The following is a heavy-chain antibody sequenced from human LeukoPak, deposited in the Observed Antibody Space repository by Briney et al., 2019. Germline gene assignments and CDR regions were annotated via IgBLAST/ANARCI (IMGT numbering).Heavy chain of an antibody. J-gene: IGHJ6*03. CDR3: ARDRTGTTTAYYYYYMDV. D-gene: IGHD1-7*01. CDR1: GFTFSWYA. V-gene: IGHV3-21*01. Sequence: GGSLRLSCAASGFTFSWYAMSWVRQAPGKGLEWVSSISSSSYIYYADSVKGRFTISRDNAKNSLYLQMNSLRAEDTAVYYCARDRTGTTTAYYYYYMDVWGKGTTVTVSS. CDR2: ISSSSYI.